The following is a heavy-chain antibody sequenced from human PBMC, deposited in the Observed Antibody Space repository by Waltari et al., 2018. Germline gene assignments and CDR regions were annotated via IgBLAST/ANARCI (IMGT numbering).Heavy chain of an antibody. Sequence: QVQLVESGGGVVQPGGSLRLSCAASGFTFSSYGMHWVRQAPGKGLEWVAFIRYDGSNKYYADSVKGRFTISRDNSKNTLYLQMNSLRAEDTAVYYCAKDSGQTGQYFDYWGQGTLVTVSS. CDR3: AKDSGQTGQYFDY. D-gene: IGHD1-1*01. J-gene: IGHJ4*02. V-gene: IGHV3-30*02. CDR2: IRYDGSNK. CDR1: GFTFSSYG.